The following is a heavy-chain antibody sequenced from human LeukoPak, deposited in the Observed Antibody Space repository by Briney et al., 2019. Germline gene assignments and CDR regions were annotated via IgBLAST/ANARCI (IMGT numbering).Heavy chain of an antibody. CDR2: IYHSGST. D-gene: IGHD4-17*01. J-gene: IGHJ6*02. CDR1: GGSISSSNW. V-gene: IGHV4-4*02. Sequence: PSGTLSLTCAVSGGSISSSNWWSWVRQPPGKGLEWTGEIYHSGSTNYNPSLKSRVTISVDKSKNQFSLKLSSVTAADTAVYYCARDTSGYGDYGSYYYYGMDVWGQGTTVTVSS. CDR3: ARDTSGYGDYGSYYYYGMDV.